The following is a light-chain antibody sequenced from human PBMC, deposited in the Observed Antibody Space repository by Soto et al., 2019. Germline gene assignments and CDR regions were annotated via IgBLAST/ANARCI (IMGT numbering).Light chain of an antibody. CDR3: QQYYNWPRT. CDR2: GAS. CDR1: PSISSN. J-gene: IGKJ1*01. V-gene: IGKV3-15*01. Sequence: IVMTQSPATLSVVQGERATLSCRASPSISSNLAWYQQKPGQAPRLLTYGASTRATGIPARFSGSGSGTEFTLTISSLQPEDFAVYYCQQYYNWPRTFGQGTKVDIK.